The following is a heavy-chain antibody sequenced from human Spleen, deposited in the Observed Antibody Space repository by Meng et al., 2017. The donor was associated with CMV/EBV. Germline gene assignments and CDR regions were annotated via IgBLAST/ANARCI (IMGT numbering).Heavy chain of an antibody. Sequence: SETQSLTCTVSGGSISSGSYYWGWIRQPPGKGLEWIGNIYYSGNTYHNPSLKSRVTISVDRSKNLFSLKLTSVTAADTAVYYCARDLAVAGTGRFDYWGQGTLVTVSS. CDR1: GGSISSGSYY. CDR2: IYYSGNT. J-gene: IGHJ4*02. V-gene: IGHV4-39*07. CDR3: ARDLAVAGTGRFDY. D-gene: IGHD6-19*01.